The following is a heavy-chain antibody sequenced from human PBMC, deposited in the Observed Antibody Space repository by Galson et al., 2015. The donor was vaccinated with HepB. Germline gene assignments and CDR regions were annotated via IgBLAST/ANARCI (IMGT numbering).Heavy chain of an antibody. D-gene: IGHD3-10*02. V-gene: IGHV3-21*01. J-gene: IGHJ6*02. CDR1: GFTFSSYS. CDR2: ISSSSSYI. CDR3: ARDPYVLGNCYYYGMDV. Sequence: SLRLSCAASGFTFSSYSMNWVRQAPGKGLEWVSSISSSSSYIYYADSVKGRFTISRDNAKNSLYLQMNSLRAEDTAVYYCARDPYVLGNCYYYGMDVWGQGTTVTVSS.